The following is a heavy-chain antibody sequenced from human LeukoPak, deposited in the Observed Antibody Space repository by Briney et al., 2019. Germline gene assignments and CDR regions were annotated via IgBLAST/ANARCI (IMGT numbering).Heavy chain of an antibody. CDR2: TRNKANSYTT. J-gene: IGHJ4*02. V-gene: IGHV3-72*01. CDR3: ARDER. Sequence: GSLRLSCAASGFTFSDHYMDWVRQAPGKGLEWVGRTRNKANSYTTEYAASVKGRFTISRDDSKNSLYLQMNSLRAEDTAVYYCARDERWGQGTLVTVSS. CDR1: GFTFSDHY.